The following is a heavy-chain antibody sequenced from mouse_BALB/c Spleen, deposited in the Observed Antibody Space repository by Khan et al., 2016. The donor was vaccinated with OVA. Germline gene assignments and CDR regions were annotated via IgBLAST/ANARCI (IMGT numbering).Heavy chain of an antibody. CDR3: ARREKYGYDPSWVAY. J-gene: IGHJ3*01. Sequence: QVQLQQPGAELVRPGASVKLSCKASGYTFTSYWMNWVRQRPGQGLDWIGKINPSDSETHYNQMFKDKATLTVDKSSGTAYMQLSSLTSEDSAVYYCARREKYGYDPSWVAYWGQGTLVTVSA. CDR1: GYTFTSYW. D-gene: IGHD2-2*01. V-gene: IGHV1-61*01. CDR2: INPSDSET.